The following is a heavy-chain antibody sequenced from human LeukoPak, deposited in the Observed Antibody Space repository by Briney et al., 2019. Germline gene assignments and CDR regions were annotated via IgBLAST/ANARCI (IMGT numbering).Heavy chain of an antibody. CDR2: ISGNGGST. J-gene: IGHJ5*02. D-gene: IGHD3-10*01. CDR1: GFIFSSYA. Sequence: GGSLRLSCAASGFIFSSYAMSWVRQAPGKGLEWVSGISGNGGSTYYADSLKGRFTISRDNSKNTLYLQMGSLRAEDMAVYYCARDSYHYYGSGSGYYNWFDPWGQGTLVTVSS. CDR3: ARDSYHYYGSGSGYYNWFDP. V-gene: IGHV3-23*01.